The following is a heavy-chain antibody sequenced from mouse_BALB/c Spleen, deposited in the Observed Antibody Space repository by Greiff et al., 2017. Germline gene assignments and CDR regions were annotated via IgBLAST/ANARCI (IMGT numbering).Heavy chain of an antibody. D-gene: IGHD2-4*01. J-gene: IGHJ4*01. Sequence: QVQLQQSGAELVRPGTSVKVSCKASGYAFTNYLIEWVKQRPGQGLEWIGVINPGRGGTNYNEKFKGKATLTADKSSSTAYMQLSSLTSDDSAVYFCATYDYDVYYAMDYWGQGTSVTVSS. CDR3: ATYDYDVYYAMDY. CDR2: INPGRGGT. V-gene: IGHV1-54*03. CDR1: GYAFTNYL.